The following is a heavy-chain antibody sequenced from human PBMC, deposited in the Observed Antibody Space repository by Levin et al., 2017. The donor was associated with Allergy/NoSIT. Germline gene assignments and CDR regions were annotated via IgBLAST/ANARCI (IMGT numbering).Heavy chain of an antibody. CDR2: IFPRDSDA. CDR1: GYTFSNYW. Sequence: PGESLKISCKGSGYTFSNYWIGWVRQMPGKGLEWMGVIFPRDSDARYSPSFQGHVTISADKSISTAYLQWNSLKPSDTAMYYCARRATLVGPTRSFDYWGQGTLVSVSS. D-gene: IGHD1-26*01. CDR3: ARRATLVGPTRSFDY. J-gene: IGHJ4*02. V-gene: IGHV5-51*01.